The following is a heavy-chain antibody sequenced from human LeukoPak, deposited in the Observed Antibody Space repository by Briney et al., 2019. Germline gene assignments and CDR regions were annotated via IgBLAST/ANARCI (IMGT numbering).Heavy chain of an antibody. Sequence: PGRSLRLSCAASGFILSNYGMHWVRQAPGRGLEWVAMLWYDGSNKYYADSVKGRFTISRDNSKNTLFLQMNSLRAEDTAVYYCARGGGAMAGTFDYWGQGTLVTVSS. CDR2: LWYDGSNK. CDR1: GFILSNYG. CDR3: ARGGGAMAGTFDY. J-gene: IGHJ4*02. D-gene: IGHD6-19*01. V-gene: IGHV3-33*01.